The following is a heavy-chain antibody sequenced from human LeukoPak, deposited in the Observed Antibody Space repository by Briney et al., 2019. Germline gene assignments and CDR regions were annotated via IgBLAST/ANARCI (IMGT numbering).Heavy chain of an antibody. Sequence: PGGSLRLSCAASGFTFSDYYMSWVRQAPGKGLEWVSVIYSGGSTYYADSVKGRFTISRDNSKNTLYLQMNSLRAEDTAVYYCARDAPPPLRYFDWLPDYYYYGMDVWGQGTTVTVSS. V-gene: IGHV3-53*01. CDR2: IYSGGST. D-gene: IGHD3-9*01. CDR3: ARDAPPPLRYFDWLPDYYYYGMDV. CDR1: GFTFSDYY. J-gene: IGHJ6*02.